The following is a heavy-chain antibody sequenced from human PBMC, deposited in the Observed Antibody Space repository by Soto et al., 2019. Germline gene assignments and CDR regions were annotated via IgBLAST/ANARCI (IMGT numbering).Heavy chain of an antibody. CDR3: VKDIAFSPPGSPGRYYYYGMDV. CDR2: ISSNGGST. D-gene: IGHD3-10*01. Sequence: PGGSLRLSCSASGFTFSSYAMHWVRQAPGKGLEYVSAISSNGGSTYYADSVKGRFTISRDNSKNTLYLQMSSLRAEDTAVYYCVKDIAFSPPGSPGRYYYYGMDVWGQGTTVTVSS. J-gene: IGHJ6*02. V-gene: IGHV3-64D*06. CDR1: GFTFSSYA.